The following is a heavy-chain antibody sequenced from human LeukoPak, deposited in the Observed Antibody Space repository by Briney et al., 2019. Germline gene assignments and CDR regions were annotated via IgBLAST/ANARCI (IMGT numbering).Heavy chain of an antibody. J-gene: IGHJ4*02. CDR2: IYYSGST. V-gene: IGHV4-39*07. CDR1: GVSISSSSYY. Sequence: SETLSLTCTVSGVSISSSSYYWGWIRQPPGKGLEWIGTIYYSGSTYYNPSLKSRVTISVDTSKNQFSLKLSSVTAADTAVYYCARGRSYFDYWGQGTLVTVSS. CDR3: ARGRSYFDY.